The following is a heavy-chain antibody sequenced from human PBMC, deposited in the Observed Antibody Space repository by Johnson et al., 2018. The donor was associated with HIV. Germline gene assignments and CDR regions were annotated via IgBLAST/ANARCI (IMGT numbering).Heavy chain of an antibody. CDR3: AGESYLGYAFDI. CDR1: GFTFSSYA. J-gene: IGHJ3*02. D-gene: IGHD1-26*01. Sequence: VQLVESGGGVVQPGGSLRLSCAASGFTFSSYAMSWVRQAPGKGLEWVSAISGRVGNTYYANSVKGRFTISRDNSKNTLYLQMNSLRAEDTAVYYCAGESYLGYAFDIWGQGTMVTVSS. V-gene: IGHV3-23*04. CDR2: ISGRVGNT.